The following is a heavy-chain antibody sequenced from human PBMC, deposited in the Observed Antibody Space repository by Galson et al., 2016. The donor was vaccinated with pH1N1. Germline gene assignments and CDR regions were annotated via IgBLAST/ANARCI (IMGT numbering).Heavy chain of an antibody. J-gene: IGHJ4*02. CDR3: TRTVGASSSY. V-gene: IGHV3-9*01. D-gene: IGHD6-13*01. CDR1: GFTFDDYA. Sequence: SLRLSCAASGFTFDDYAMHWVRQAPGKGLEWVSGISWNSGSIGYADSVKGRFTISRDNAKNSLYLQMNSLRAEDTAVYYCTRTVGASSSYWGQGTLVTVSS. CDR2: ISWNSGSI.